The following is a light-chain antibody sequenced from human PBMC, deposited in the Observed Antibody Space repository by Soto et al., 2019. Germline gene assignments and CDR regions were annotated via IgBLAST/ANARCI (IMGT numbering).Light chain of an antibody. CDR2: DVN. V-gene: IGLV2-14*03. CDR1: SRDVGNYNY. Sequence: LTQPASVSGSLGQSITISCTGTSRDVGNYNYVSWYQHHTGRAPKLVIYDVNNRPAGISNRFSGSKSDNTASLIIFGLQAEGEADYYCSSYTSSSNLIFGGGTKVTVL. J-gene: IGLJ2*01. CDR3: SSYTSSSNLI.